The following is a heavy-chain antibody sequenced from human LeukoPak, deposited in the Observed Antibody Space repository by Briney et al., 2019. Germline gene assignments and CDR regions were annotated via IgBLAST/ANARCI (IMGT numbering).Heavy chain of an antibody. CDR2: INPNSGGT. V-gene: IGHV1-2*02. D-gene: IGHD6-13*01. CDR1: GYTFTGYY. CDR3: ARDGAPYSSSWYNIYYYYYYMDV. Sequence: ASVKVSCKASGYTFTGYYMHWVRQAPGQGLEWMGWINPNSGGTNYAQKFQGRVTMTRDTSISTAYMELSRLRSDDTAVYYCARDGAPYSSSWYNIYYYYYYMDVWGKGTTVTVSS. J-gene: IGHJ6*03.